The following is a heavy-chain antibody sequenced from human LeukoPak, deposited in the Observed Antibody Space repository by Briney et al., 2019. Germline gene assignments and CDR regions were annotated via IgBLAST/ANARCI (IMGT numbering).Heavy chain of an antibody. CDR1: VYTFTGYY. D-gene: IGHD2-15*01. J-gene: IGHJ4*02. V-gene: IGHV1-2*02. CDR2: INPNRGGT. Sequence: GASVKVSCRDSVYTFTGYYMHWVRQAPGQGLEGMGWINPNRGGTNYAQRFQGGVTMTRDTSISTAYMELSRLRSDDTAVYYCARARYCSGGSCYSDYWGQGTLVTVSS. CDR3: ARARYCSGGSCYSDY.